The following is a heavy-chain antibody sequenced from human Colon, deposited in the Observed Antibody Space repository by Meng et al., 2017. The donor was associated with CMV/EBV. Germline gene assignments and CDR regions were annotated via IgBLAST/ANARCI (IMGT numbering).Heavy chain of an antibody. CDR1: GFNVSDNY. J-gene: IGHJ4*02. CDR2: IYIGGST. V-gene: IGHV3-53*01. CDR3: AREPF. Sequence: GESLKISCVASGFNVSDNYMYWVRQAPGKGLEWVSVIYIGGSTYYADSVKGRFTISRDNSKNTLYLQMNSLRAEDTAVYYCAREPFWGQGTLITVSS.